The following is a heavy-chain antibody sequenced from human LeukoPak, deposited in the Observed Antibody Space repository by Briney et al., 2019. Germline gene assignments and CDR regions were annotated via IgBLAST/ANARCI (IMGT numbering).Heavy chain of an antibody. CDR2: IYYSGST. Sequence: PSETLSLTCTVSGGSISSGGYYWSWIRQHPGKGLEWIGYIYYSGSTYYNPSLESRVTISVDTSKNQFSLKLSSVTAADTAVYYCARARYCSGGSCYYDYWGQGTLVTVSS. CDR3: ARARYCSGGSCYYDY. J-gene: IGHJ4*02. V-gene: IGHV4-31*03. CDR1: GGSISSGGYY. D-gene: IGHD2-15*01.